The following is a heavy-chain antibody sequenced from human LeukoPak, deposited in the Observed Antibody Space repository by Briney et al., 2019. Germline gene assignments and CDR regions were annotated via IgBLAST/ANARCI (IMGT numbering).Heavy chain of an antibody. CDR1: EFIVISYY. D-gene: IGHD6-19*01. CDR2: FYSVGGT. CDR3: ASRYSSGRAFDY. J-gene: IGHJ4*02. Sequence: GGSLRLSCAASEFIVISYYMSWVHQAPGKGLDGDSVFYSVGGTYYPDSVRARFTISRDNSKNTLHLQMNSLSAEDTAVYYCASRYSSGRAFDYWGQGTLVTVSS. V-gene: IGHV3-66*01.